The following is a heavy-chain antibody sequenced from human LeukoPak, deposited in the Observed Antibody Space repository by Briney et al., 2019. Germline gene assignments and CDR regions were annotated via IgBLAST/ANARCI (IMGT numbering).Heavy chain of an antibody. D-gene: IGHD6-13*01. CDR1: GGSISGYY. J-gene: IGHJ4*02. CDR2: IYYSGST. V-gene: IGHV4-59*08. Sequence: PSETLSLTCTVSGGSISGYYWSWIRQPPGEGLEWIGYIYYSGSTNYNPSLKSRVTISVDTSKNQFSLKLSSVTAADTAVYYCARGYSSSWYYFDYWGQGTLVTVSS. CDR3: ARGYSSSWYYFDY.